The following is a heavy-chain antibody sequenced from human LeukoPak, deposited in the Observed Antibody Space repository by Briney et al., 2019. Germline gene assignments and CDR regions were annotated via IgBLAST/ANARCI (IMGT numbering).Heavy chain of an antibody. V-gene: IGHV3-30-3*01. Sequence: PGRSLRLSCAASGFTFSSYAMHWVRQAPGKGLEWVAVISYDGSNKYYADSVKGRFTISRDNSKNTLYLQMNSLRAEGTAVYYCARDNSDYLDYWGQGTLVTVSS. CDR1: GFTFSSYA. J-gene: IGHJ4*02. CDR2: ISYDGSNK. D-gene: IGHD4-11*01. CDR3: ARDNSDYLDY.